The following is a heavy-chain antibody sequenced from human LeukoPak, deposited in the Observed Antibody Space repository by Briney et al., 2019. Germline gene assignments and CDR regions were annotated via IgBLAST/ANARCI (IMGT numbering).Heavy chain of an antibody. CDR2: ISSNGGST. J-gene: IGHJ4*02. Sequence: GGSLRLSCAASGFTFSSYAMHWVRQAPGKGLEYVSAISSNGGSTYYANSVKGRFTISRDNSKNTLYLQMGSLSAEDMAVYYCVSSDYGDYGSFDYWGQGTLVTVSS. V-gene: IGHV3-64*01. CDR3: VSSDYGDYGSFDY. D-gene: IGHD4-17*01. CDR1: GFTFSSYA.